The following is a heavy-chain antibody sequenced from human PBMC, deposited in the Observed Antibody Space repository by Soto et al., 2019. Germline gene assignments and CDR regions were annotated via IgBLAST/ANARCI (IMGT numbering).Heavy chain of an antibody. CDR2: IYYSGST. CDR1: GGSISSGDYY. D-gene: IGHD3-3*01. V-gene: IGHV4-30-4*01. Sequence: QVQLQESGPGLVKPSQTLSLTCTVSGGSISSGDYYWSWIRQPPGKGLEWIGYIYYSGSTYYNPSLKSRVTISVDTSKNQFSLKLSSVTAADTAVYYCATYDFWSGYVGLDDYWGQGTLVTVSS. J-gene: IGHJ4*02. CDR3: ATYDFWSGYVGLDDY.